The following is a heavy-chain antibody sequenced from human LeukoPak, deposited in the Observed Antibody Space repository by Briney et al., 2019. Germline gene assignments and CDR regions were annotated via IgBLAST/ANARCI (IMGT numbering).Heavy chain of an antibody. CDR1: GGSISSSSYY. Sequence: PSETLSLTCTVSGGSISSSSYYWGWIRQPPGKGLEWIGSIYYSGSTYYNPSLKSRVTISVDTSKNQFSLKLSSVTAADTAVYYCARKVTTGGYLDYWGQGTLVTVSS. CDR2: IYYSGST. J-gene: IGHJ4*02. V-gene: IGHV4-39*07. CDR3: ARKVTTGGYLDY. D-gene: IGHD4-17*01.